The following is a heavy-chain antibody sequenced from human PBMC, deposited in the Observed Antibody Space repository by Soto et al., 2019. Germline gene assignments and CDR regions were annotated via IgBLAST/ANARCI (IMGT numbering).Heavy chain of an antibody. Sequence: PSETLSLTCVVSGGSLSDYFWSWIRQPPGMALEWIGEIYHRGSTNYNPSLKSRVTISVDTSKNQFSLKLSSVTAADTAVYYCARRGVRFLEWLRPQNWFDPWGQGTLVTVSS. D-gene: IGHD3-3*01. V-gene: IGHV4-34*01. CDR3: ARRGVRFLEWLRPQNWFDP. J-gene: IGHJ5*02. CDR2: IYHRGST. CDR1: GGSLSDYF.